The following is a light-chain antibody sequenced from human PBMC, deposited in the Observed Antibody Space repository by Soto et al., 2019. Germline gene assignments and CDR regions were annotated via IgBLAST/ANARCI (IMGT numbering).Light chain of an antibody. CDR1: SSNLGAGYD. J-gene: IGLJ1*01. CDR2: GNT. CDR3: SAWDNSLNGYV. Sequence: QSVLTQPPSVSGAPGQRVTIPCTGSSSNLGAGYDVHWYQQVPGTPPKLLIFGNTKRPSGVPDRFSGSKSGTSASLAISGLQSEDEGDYYCSAWDNSLNGYVFGPGTKV. V-gene: IGLV1-40*01.